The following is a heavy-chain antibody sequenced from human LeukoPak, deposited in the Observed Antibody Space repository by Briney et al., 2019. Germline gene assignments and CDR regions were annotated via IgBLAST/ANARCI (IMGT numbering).Heavy chain of an antibody. CDR3: ARWPYSSSYYFDY. V-gene: IGHV3-48*04. CDR2: ISSGSSTI. D-gene: IGHD6-6*01. J-gene: IGHJ4*02. CDR1: GFTFSSYS. Sequence: GGSLRLSCAASGFTFSSYSMNWVRQAPGQGLEWVSYISSGSSTIYYADSVKGRFTISRDNAKNSLYLQMNSLRAEDTAVYYCARWPYSSSYYFDYWGQGTLVTVSS.